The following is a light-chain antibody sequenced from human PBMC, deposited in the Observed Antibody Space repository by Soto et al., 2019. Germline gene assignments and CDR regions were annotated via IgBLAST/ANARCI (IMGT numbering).Light chain of an antibody. Sequence: QSALTQPPSASGSTGQSVTISCTGTSSDVGGYNYVSWYQQYPGKAPKLMISEVNKRPSGVPDRFSGSKSGNTASLTVSGLQAEDEADYFCSSYAGNNIYVFGTGTKLTVL. CDR3: SSYAGNNIYV. CDR2: EVN. CDR1: SSDVGGYNY. V-gene: IGLV2-8*01. J-gene: IGLJ1*01.